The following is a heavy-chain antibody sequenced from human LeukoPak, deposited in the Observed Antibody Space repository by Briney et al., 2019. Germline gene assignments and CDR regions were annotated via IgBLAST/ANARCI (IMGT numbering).Heavy chain of an antibody. D-gene: IGHD4-17*01. CDR2: ISSSSSTI. CDR1: GFTFSTYS. Sequence: GGSLRLFCAASGFTFSTYSMNWVRQAPEKGREGVSYISSSSSTIYYADSVTGRFTISRDNAKNSLYLQMNSLRAEDTAVYYCARDRDGDYGAGRLFDYWGQGTLVTVSS. CDR3: ARDRDGDYGAGRLFDY. J-gene: IGHJ4*02. V-gene: IGHV3-48*04.